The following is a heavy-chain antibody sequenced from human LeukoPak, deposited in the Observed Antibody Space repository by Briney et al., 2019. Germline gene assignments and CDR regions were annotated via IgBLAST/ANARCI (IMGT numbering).Heavy chain of an antibody. J-gene: IGHJ6*04. Sequence: GGSLRLSCAASGFTFSSYGMHWVRQAPGKGLEWVAVIWYDGSNQYYADSVKGRFTISRDNSKNTLYLQMNSLRAEDTAVYYCARASGLTYYYYYGMDVWGKGTTVTVSS. CDR3: ARASGLTYYYYYGMDV. D-gene: IGHD3-10*01. V-gene: IGHV3-33*01. CDR2: IWYDGSNQ. CDR1: GFTFSSYG.